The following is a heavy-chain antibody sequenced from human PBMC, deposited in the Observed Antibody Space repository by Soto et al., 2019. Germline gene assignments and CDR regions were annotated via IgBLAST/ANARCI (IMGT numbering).Heavy chain of an antibody. Sequence: EVQLVESGGGLVQPGGSLRLSCVASGFTLSGYAMNWVRQAPGKGLEWVSYISSSSSNIQYAGSVKGRFTISRDNAKNSLHLQINSVRDEDTAVYYCARDCSLGSRYCRWFDPWGQGTLVTVSS. J-gene: IGHJ5*02. V-gene: IGHV3-48*02. CDR3: ARDCSLGSRYCRWFDP. D-gene: IGHD2-15*01. CDR1: GFTLSGYA. CDR2: ISSSSSNI.